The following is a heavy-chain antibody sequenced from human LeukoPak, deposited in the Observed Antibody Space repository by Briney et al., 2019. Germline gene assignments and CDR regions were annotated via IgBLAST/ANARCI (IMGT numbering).Heavy chain of an antibody. CDR3: ARALYDSSGYYSHFDY. Sequence: GGSLRLSCAASGFTFSSFTMNWVRQAPGKGLEWVSSISSSSYIYYADSMKGRFTISRDNARNSLYLQMDSLRAEDTAVYYCARALYDSSGYYSHFDYWGQGTLVTVSS. V-gene: IGHV3-21*01. J-gene: IGHJ4*02. D-gene: IGHD3-22*01. CDR2: ISSSSYI. CDR1: GFTFSSFT.